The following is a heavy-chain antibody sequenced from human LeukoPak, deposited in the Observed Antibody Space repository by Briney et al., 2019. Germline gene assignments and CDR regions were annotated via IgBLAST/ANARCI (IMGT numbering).Heavy chain of an antibody. J-gene: IGHJ4*02. CDR2: IYYSGST. CDR1: GGSISSSSYY. CDR3: ASGVRRYDFWSGYYANLDY. D-gene: IGHD3-3*01. V-gene: IGHV4-39*07. Sequence: KPSETLSLTCTVSGGSISSSSYYWGWIRQPPGKGLEWIGSIYYSGSTYYNPSLKSRVTISVDTSKNQFSLKLSSVTAADTAVYYCASGVRRYDFWSGYYANLDYWGQGTLVTVSS.